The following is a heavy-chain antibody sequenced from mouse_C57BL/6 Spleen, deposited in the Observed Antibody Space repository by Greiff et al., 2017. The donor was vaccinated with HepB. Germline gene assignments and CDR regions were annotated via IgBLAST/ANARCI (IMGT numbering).Heavy chain of an antibody. J-gene: IGHJ2*01. Sequence: EVQLQQSGPVLVKPGASVKMSCKASGYTFTDYYMNWVKQSHGKSLEWIGVINPYNGGTSYNQKFKGKATLTVDKSSSTAYMELNSLTSEDSAVYYCARSDGYLFDYWGQGTTLTVSS. CDR2: INPYNGGT. CDR1: GYTFTDYY. V-gene: IGHV1-19*01. CDR3: ARSDGYLFDY. D-gene: IGHD2-3*01.